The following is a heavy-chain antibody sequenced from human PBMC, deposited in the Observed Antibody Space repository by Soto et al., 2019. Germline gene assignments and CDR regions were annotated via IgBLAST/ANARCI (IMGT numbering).Heavy chain of an antibody. V-gene: IGHV4-30-2*02. CDR1: GDSISRGGYS. J-gene: IGHJ5*02. D-gene: IGHD3-3*01. CDR2: IYDSGST. CDR3: ARQPKTTISGVVKGAWFDP. Sequence: SETLSLTCAASGDSISRGGYSWTWIRQPPGKALEWIGNIYDSGSTSYNPSLKSRVTMSVDRSKNQFSLKLSSVTAADTAVYYCARQPKTTISGVVKGAWFDPWGQGTLVTVS.